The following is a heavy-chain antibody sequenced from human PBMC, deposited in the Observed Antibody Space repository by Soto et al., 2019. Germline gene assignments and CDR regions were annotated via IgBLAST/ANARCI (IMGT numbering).Heavy chain of an antibody. Sequence: GGSLRLSCAASGFTFSSYAMSWVRQAPGKGLEWVSAISGSGGSTYYADSVKGRFTISRDNSKDTVHLQMNSLRAEDTAVYYCARYIRGPTVFYFDFWGPGVLVTVSS. D-gene: IGHD5-18*01. CDR3: ARYIRGPTVFYFDF. CDR2: ISGSGGST. V-gene: IGHV3-23*01. J-gene: IGHJ4*02. CDR1: GFTFSSYA.